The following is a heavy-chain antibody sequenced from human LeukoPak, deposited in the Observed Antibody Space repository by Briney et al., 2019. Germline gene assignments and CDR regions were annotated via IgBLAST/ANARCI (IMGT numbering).Heavy chain of an antibody. CDR3: ARVVDYGDYYHDY. J-gene: IGHJ4*02. Sequence: GGSLRLSCAASGFTFSSYSVNWVRQAPGKGLEWVSSISSSSSYIYYADSVKGRFTISRDNAKNSLYLQMNSLRAEDTAVYYCARVVDYGDYYHDYWGQGTLVTVSS. CDR2: ISSSSSYI. D-gene: IGHD4-17*01. CDR1: GFTFSSYS. V-gene: IGHV3-21*01.